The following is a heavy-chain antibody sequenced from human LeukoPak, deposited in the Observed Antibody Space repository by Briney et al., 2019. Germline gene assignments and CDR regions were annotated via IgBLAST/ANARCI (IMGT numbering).Heavy chain of an antibody. D-gene: IGHD6-13*01. CDR3: ACRDLSSTWSFA. J-gene: IGHJ5*02. CDR1: GSSFTSYW. V-gene: IGHV5-51*07. CDR2: IYPGDSRI. Sequence: GESLQISCQGFGSSFTSYWIGWVHPLPGKGMEWMGVIYPGDSRIRYNPSFQGQVTISVDKSISTAYLQWVSLKASDTAMYYCACRDLSSTWSFAWGQGTLVTVSS.